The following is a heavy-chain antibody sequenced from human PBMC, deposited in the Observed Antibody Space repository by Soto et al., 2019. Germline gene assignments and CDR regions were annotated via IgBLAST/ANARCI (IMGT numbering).Heavy chain of an antibody. CDR2: IIPIFGTA. J-gene: IGHJ6*02. D-gene: IGHD2-15*01. V-gene: IGHV1-69*01. Sequence: QVQLVQSGAEVKKPGSSVKVSCKASGGTFSSYAISWVRQAPGQGLEWMGGIIPIFGTANYAQTFQGRVTITADESTSTADMELSRLRSEDTAVYYCARENCSGGSCYSSFWGQGTTVTVS. CDR1: GGTFSSYA. CDR3: ARENCSGGSCYSSF.